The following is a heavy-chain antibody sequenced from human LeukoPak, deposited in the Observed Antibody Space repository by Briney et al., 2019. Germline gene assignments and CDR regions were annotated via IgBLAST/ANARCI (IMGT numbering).Heavy chain of an antibody. J-gene: IGHJ4*02. CDR1: DFSLSPSSRG. D-gene: IGHD4-23*01. V-gene: IGHV2-70*11. CDR2: SNCDDDK. CDR3: VRAFYGGNSLDS. Sequence: SGPTLAIPCQTLTLTCTFSDFSLSPSSRGGSGMRHPPGKALEWLERSNCDDDKYYLTSLKTKLPISKDTSKNQGVLTMSNYVPVDTAPYYCVRAFYGGNSLDSWGQGTLVTVSS.